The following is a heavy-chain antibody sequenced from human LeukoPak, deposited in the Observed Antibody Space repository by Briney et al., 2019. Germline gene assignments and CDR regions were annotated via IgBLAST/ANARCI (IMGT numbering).Heavy chain of an antibody. CDR3: ARDKGSSGYYRTYYFDY. CDR1: GYTFTSYG. J-gene: IGHJ4*02. D-gene: IGHD3-22*01. V-gene: IGHV1-18*01. Sequence: ASVKVSCKASGYTFTSYGISWVRQAPGQGLEWMGWISAYNGNTNYAQKLQGRVTMTTDTSTSTAYMELRSLRSEDTAVYYCARDKGSSGYYRTYYFDYWGQGTLVTVSS. CDR2: ISAYNGNT.